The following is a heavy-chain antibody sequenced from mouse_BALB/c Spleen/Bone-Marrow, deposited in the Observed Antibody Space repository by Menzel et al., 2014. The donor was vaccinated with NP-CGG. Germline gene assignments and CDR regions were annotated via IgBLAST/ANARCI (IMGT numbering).Heavy chain of an antibody. Sequence: EVKLMESGGGLVQPGGSLKLSCAASGFDFSTYWMSWVRQAPGKGLEWIGEINPDSSTINYTPSLKDKFIVSRDNAKNTLYLQMSKVRSEDTALYYCARLRYYGYEAYWGQGTLVTVSA. CDR1: GFDFSTYW. CDR2: INPDSSTI. CDR3: ARLRYYGYEAY. D-gene: IGHD1-2*01. J-gene: IGHJ3*01. V-gene: IGHV4-1*02.